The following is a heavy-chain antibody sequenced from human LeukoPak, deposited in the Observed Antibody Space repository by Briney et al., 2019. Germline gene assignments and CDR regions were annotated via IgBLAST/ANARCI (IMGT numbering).Heavy chain of an antibody. Sequence: QPAGSLRLSCAASGFTFSSYAMSWVRQGPGKGLELVSGVSGSCGSTYYSDSVNARFTISRDNSKNMLYLKMNSLRAEDTAVYYCAKAGCSSTTCYPPKNFDYWGQGTLVTVSS. V-gene: IGHV3-23*01. CDR2: VSGSCGST. CDR1: GFTFSSYA. J-gene: IGHJ4*02. D-gene: IGHD2-2*01. CDR3: AKAGCSSTTCYPPKNFDY.